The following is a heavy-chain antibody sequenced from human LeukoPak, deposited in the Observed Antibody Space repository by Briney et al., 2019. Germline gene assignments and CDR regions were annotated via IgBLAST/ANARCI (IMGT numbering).Heavy chain of an antibody. D-gene: IGHD2-15*01. V-gene: IGHV4-59*01. CDR2: IYYSGST. CDR3: ARRVCSGGSCYLDY. J-gene: IGHJ4*02. Sequence: SETLSLTCTVSGGSISSYYWSWIRQPPGKGLEWIGYIYYSGSTNYNPSLKSRVTISVDTSKNQFSLKLSSVTAADTAVYYCARRVCSGGSCYLDYWGQGTLATVSS. CDR1: GGSISSYY.